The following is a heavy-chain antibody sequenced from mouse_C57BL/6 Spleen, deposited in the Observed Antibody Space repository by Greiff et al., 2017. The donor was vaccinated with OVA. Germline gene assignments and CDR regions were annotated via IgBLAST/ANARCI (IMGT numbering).Heavy chain of an antibody. CDR3: ARDPITTVVAPYFDV. CDR2: INPSNGGT. CDR1: GYTFTSYW. J-gene: IGHJ1*03. Sequence: QVQLQQPGTELVKPGASVKLSCKASGYTFTSYWMHWVKHRPGQGLEWIGNINPSNGGTNYNEKFKSKATLTVDKSSSTAYMQLSSLTSEDSAVYYCARDPITTVVAPYFDVWGTGTTVTVSS. D-gene: IGHD1-1*01. V-gene: IGHV1-53*01.